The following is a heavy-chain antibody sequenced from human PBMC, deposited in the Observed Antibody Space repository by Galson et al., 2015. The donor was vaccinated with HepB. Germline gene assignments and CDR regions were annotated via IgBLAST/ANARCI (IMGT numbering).Heavy chain of an antibody. CDR3: ARPRYSSSSVTPFDP. J-gene: IGHJ5*02. Sequence: SVKVSCKASGGTFSSYAISWVRQAPGQGLEWMGGIIPIFGTANYAQKFQGRVTITADESTSTAYMELSSLRSEDTAVYYCARPRYSSSSVTPFDPWGQGTLVTVSS. CDR2: IIPIFGTA. V-gene: IGHV1-69*13. D-gene: IGHD6-6*01. CDR1: GGTFSSYA.